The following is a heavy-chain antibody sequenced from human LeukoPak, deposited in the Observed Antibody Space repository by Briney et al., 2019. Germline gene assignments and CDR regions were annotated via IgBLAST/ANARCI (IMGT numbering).Heavy chain of an antibody. D-gene: IGHD3-22*01. CDR2: IIPIFGTA. V-gene: IGHV1-69*13. CDR3: ARDPPYYYDSSGYGAQN. CDR1: GGTFSSYA. J-gene: IGHJ4*02. Sequence: LRASVKVSCKASGGTFSSYAISWVRQAPGQGLEWMGGIIPIFGTANYAQKFQGRVTITADESTSTAYMELSSLRSEGTAVYYCARDPPYYYDSSGYGAQNWGQGTLVTVSS.